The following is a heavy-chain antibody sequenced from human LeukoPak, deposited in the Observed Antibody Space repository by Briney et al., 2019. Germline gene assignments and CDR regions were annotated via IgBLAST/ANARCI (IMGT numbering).Heavy chain of an antibody. CDR2: IWYDGSNK. D-gene: IGHD6-13*01. CDR3: ARDQDRQLAPRNWFDP. Sequence: GGSLRLSCAASGFTFSSYGMHWVRQAPGKGLEWVAVIWYDGSNKYYADSVKGRFTISRDNSKNTLYLQMNSLRAEDTAVYYCARDQDRQLAPRNWFDPWGQGTLVTVSS. J-gene: IGHJ5*02. CDR1: GFTFSSYG. V-gene: IGHV3-33*01.